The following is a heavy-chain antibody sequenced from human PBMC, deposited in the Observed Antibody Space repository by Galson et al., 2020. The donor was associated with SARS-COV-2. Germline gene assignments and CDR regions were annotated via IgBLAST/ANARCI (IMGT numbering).Heavy chain of an antibody. CDR2: IYPSGST. CDR3: ARDNRIAVRFLEGESAFDI. Sequence: SETLSLTCTVSGGSISSGGYYWSWIRQHPGKGLEWIGYIYPSGSTYYNPSLKSRVTISVDTSKNQFSLKLSSVTAADTAVYYCARDNRIAVRFLEGESAFDIWGQGTMVTVSS. D-gene: IGHD3-3*01. J-gene: IGHJ3*02. V-gene: IGHV4-31*03. CDR1: GGSISSGGYY.